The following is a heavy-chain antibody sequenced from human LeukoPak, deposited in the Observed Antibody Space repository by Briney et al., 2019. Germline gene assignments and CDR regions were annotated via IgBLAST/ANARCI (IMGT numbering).Heavy chain of an antibody. CDR3: ARDAYSSSRLDY. Sequence: ASVKVSCRASGYTFTNYGITWVRQAPGQGLEWMGWINTYNGNTNYAQNLQGRVTMTTDTSTNTAYMELRSLRSDDTAMYYCARDAYSSSRLDYWGQGSLVTVSS. D-gene: IGHD6-13*01. CDR2: INTYNGNT. J-gene: IGHJ4*02. V-gene: IGHV1-18*01. CDR1: GYTFTNYG.